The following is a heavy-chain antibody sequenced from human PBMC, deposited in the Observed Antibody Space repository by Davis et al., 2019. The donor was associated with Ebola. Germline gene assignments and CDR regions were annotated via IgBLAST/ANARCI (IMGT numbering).Heavy chain of an antibody. V-gene: IGHV4-34*01. D-gene: IGHD2-15*01. CDR3: ARRDIVVVGGMDV. CDR2: IYHSGST. CDR1: GGSFSGYY. Sequence: SETLSLTCAVYGGSFSGYYWSWIRQPPGKGLEWIGEIYHSGSTNYNPSLKSRVTISVDTSKNQFSLKLSSVTAADTAVYYCARRDIVVVGGMDVWGQGTTVTVSS. J-gene: IGHJ6*02.